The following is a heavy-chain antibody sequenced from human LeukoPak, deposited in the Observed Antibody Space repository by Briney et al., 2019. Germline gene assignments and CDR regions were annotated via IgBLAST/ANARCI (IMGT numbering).Heavy chain of an antibody. Sequence: ASVKVSCKASGYTFTSYDINWVRQATGQGLEWMGWMNPNSGNTGYAQKFQGRVTMTRNTSISTAYMELSSLRSEDTAVYYCARARHHSYRVRGVIIYYYYGIDVWGQGTTVTVYS. D-gene: IGHD3-10*01. V-gene: IGHV1-8*01. CDR2: MNPNSGNT. J-gene: IGHJ6*02. CDR1: GYTFTSYD. CDR3: ARARHHSYRVRGVIIYYYYGIDV.